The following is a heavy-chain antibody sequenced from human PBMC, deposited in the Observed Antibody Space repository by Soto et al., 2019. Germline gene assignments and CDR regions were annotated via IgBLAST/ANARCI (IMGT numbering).Heavy chain of an antibody. Sequence: SETLSLTCTVSGGSISSSSYYWGWIRQPPGKGLEWIGSIYYSGSTYYNPSLKSRVTMSVDTSKNQFSLKLSSVTAADTAVYYCASSADCSSTSCYGYGMDVWGQGTTVTVS. CDR3: ASSADCSSTSCYGYGMDV. J-gene: IGHJ6*02. D-gene: IGHD2-2*01. V-gene: IGHV4-39*01. CDR2: IYYSGST. CDR1: GGSISSSSYY.